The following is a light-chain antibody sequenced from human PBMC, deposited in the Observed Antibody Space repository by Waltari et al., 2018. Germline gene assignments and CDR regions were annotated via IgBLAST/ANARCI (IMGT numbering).Light chain of an antibody. CDR2: DAS. Sequence: EIVMTQSPGTLSVSPGERATLSCRASQSVSSHLAWFQQNPGQAPRLLISDASTRATGIPARFSGSGSGTDFTLTISSLQSEDSAVYYCQQYDIWWTFGQGTKVEIK. V-gene: IGKV3-15*01. CDR1: QSVSSH. J-gene: IGKJ1*01. CDR3: QQYDIWWT.